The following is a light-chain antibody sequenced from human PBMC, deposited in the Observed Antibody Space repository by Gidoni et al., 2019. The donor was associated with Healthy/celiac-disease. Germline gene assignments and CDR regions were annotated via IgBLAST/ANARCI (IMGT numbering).Light chain of an antibody. J-gene: IGLJ2*01. V-gene: IGLV2-11*01. CDR1: SSDVGCYNY. CDR3: CSYAGSYTFEV. CDR2: DVS. Sequence: QSALIPPRPVAGSAGQPVTISCTGTSSDVGCYNYVSWYQQHPGKAPKLMIYDVSKRPSGVPDLFSGSKSGNTASLTISGLQAEDEADYYCCSYAGSYTFEVFGGGTKLTVL.